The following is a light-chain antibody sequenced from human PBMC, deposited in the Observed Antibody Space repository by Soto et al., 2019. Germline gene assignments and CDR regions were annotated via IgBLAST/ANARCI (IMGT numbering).Light chain of an antibody. CDR2: LGS. J-gene: IGKJ2*01. Sequence: DIVMTQSPLSLPVTPGEPASISCRSSQSLLQSNGFNYLDWYLQKPGQSPQLLIYLGSNQASGVPDRFSGSGSGTDFTLKISRVEAEDVGVYYCMQALQTPMYTFGQGTKLEIK. V-gene: IGKV2-28*01. CDR1: QSLLQSNGFNY. CDR3: MQALQTPMYT.